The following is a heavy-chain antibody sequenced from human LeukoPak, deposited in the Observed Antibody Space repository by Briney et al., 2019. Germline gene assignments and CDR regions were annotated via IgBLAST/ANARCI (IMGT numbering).Heavy chain of an antibody. D-gene: IGHD5-12*01. J-gene: IGHJ4*02. CDR3: ARSLKWLRRGFDY. Sequence: SETLSLTCAVYGVSFSGYYWSWIRQPPGKGLEWIGEINHSGSTNCNPSLKSRVTISVDTSKNQFSLKLSSVTAADTAVYYCARSLKWLRRGFDYWGQGTLVTVSS. CDR1: GVSFSGYY. V-gene: IGHV4-34*01. CDR2: INHSGST.